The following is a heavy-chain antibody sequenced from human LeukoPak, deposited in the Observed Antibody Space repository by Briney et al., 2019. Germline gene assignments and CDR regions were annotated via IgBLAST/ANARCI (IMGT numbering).Heavy chain of an antibody. D-gene: IGHD1-20*01. CDR3: ARGVELTGFSDY. CDR2: ISSSSSYI. Sequence: PGGSLRLSCAASGFTFSPYSMNWVRQAPGKGLEWVSYISSSSSYIYYADLVKGRFTIPRDNAKNSLYLQMNSLRAEDTAVYYCARGVELTGFSDYWGRGTLVTVSS. V-gene: IGHV3-21*01. CDR1: GFTFSPYS. J-gene: IGHJ4*02.